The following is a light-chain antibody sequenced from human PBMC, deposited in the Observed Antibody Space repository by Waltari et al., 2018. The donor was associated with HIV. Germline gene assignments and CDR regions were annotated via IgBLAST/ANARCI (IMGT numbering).Light chain of an antibody. J-gene: IGKJ5*01. CDR2: DAS. V-gene: IGKV3-11*01. CDR1: QSIRTE. CDR3: QQRNTWIT. Sequence: EIVLTQSPPTLSLSPGERATLSCRASQSIRTELAWYQQKPGQAPRLFIYDASNRATGIPGRFSGSGSGTDFTLTISSLEPEDFAMYYCQQRNTWITFGQGTRLEI.